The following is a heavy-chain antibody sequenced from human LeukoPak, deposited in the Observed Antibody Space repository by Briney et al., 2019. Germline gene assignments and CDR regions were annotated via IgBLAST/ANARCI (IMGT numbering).Heavy chain of an antibody. J-gene: IGHJ3*02. CDR2: IYYSGST. D-gene: IGHD3-22*01. V-gene: IGHV4-59*08. CDR3: ARQFATYYYDSSGYYYRDDAFDI. CDR1: GFTFSDYY. Sequence: GSLRLSCAASGFTFSDYYMSWIRQPPGKGLEWIGYIYYSGSTNYNPSLKSRVTISVDTSKNQFSLKLSSVTAADTAVYYCARQFATYYYDSSGYYYRDDAFDIWGQGTMVTVSS.